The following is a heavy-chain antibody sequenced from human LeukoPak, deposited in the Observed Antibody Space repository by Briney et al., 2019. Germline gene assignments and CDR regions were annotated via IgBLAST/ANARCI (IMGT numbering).Heavy chain of an antibody. CDR2: ISGSGGST. CDR1: GFTFSSYA. J-gene: IGHJ4*02. Sequence: GGSLRLSCAASGFTFSSYAISWVRQAPGKGLEWVSAISGSGGSTYYADSAKGRFTISRDKSKNTLYLQMNSLRADDTAVYYCAKGLVSSSWFEYDYWGQGTLVTVSS. D-gene: IGHD6-13*01. V-gene: IGHV3-23*01. CDR3: AKGLVSSSWFEYDY.